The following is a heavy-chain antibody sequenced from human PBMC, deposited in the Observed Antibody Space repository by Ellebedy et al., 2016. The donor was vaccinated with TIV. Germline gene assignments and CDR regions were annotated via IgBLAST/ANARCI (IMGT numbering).Heavy chain of an antibody. CDR3: VRDRGRYCTSTSCYVWLRYYFDY. D-gene: IGHD2-2*01. V-gene: IGHV1-18*01. CDR1: GYTFSTYG. CDR2: ISTHNDNR. Sequence: ASVKVSCXTSGYTFSTYGISWVRQAPGHGLEWMGWISTHNDNRYSAENLQGRVTMTTDPSTTTAYMELRSLRSDDTAVYYCVRDRGRYCTSTSCYVWLRYYFDYWGQGTLVTVSS. J-gene: IGHJ4*02.